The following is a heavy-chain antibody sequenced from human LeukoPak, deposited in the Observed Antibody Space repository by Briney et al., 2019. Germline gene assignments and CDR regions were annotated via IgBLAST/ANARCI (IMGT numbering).Heavy chain of an antibody. CDR3: ARARGGGSNPNLNDY. CDR1: GYTFTSYG. J-gene: IGHJ4*02. D-gene: IGHD2-15*01. Sequence: ASVKVSCKASGYTFTSYGISWVRQAPGQGLEWMGWISAYNGNTNYAQKLQGRVTMTTDTSTSTAYMEVRSLRSDDTAVYYCARARGGGSNPNLNDYWGQGTLVTVSS. CDR2: ISAYNGNT. V-gene: IGHV1-18*01.